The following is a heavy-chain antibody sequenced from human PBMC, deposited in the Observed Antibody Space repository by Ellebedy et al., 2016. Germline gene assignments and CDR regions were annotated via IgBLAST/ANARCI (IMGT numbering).Heavy chain of an antibody. Sequence: GESLKISXAVSGFPFSKFLMSWVRQAPGKGLEWVSTISVRGDSAFSADSVRGRFTISRDNSEYMLYLQMNSLRAEDTAVYYCARGVGGTSLNWFDPWGQGTLVTVSS. D-gene: IGHD3-16*01. V-gene: IGHV3-23*01. J-gene: IGHJ5*02. CDR1: GFPFSKFL. CDR2: ISVRGDSA. CDR3: ARGVGGTSLNWFDP.